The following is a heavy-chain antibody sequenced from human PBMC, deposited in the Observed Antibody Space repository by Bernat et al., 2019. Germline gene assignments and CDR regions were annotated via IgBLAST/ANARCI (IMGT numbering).Heavy chain of an antibody. Sequence: EVQLVESGGGLVKPGGSLRLSCAASGFTFSSYSMNWVRQAPGKGLEWVSSISSSSSYIYYADSVKGRFTISRDNAKNSLYLQMNSLRAEDTAVYYCARDRLILGYFDLWGRGTLVTVSS. V-gene: IGHV3-21*01. D-gene: IGHD3-16*01. CDR3: ARDRLILGYFDL. CDR2: ISSSSSYI. CDR1: GFTFSSYS. J-gene: IGHJ2*01.